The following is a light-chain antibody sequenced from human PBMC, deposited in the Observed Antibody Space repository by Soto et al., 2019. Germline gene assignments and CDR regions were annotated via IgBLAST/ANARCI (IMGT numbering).Light chain of an antibody. CDR2: VAS. V-gene: IGKV3-20*01. CDR3: QQYGSSPPIN. CDR1: HSVSSSY. J-gene: IGKJ5*01. Sequence: EIVLPQSPGTLSLSPGERATLACRASHSVSSSYLAWYQQKPVQAPRLLIYVASSTATGIPDRFSGSGYGADFTLTISRLEPEDFAVYYCQQYGSSPPINFGQGTRLLIK.